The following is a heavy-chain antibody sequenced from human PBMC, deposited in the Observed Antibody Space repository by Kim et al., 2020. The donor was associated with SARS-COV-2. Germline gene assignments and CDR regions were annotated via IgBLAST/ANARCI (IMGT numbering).Heavy chain of an antibody. V-gene: IGHV4-34*01. Sequence: SETLSLTCAVYGGSFSGYYWSWIRQPPGKGLEWIGEINHSGSTNYNPSLKSRVTISVDTSKNQFSLKLSSVTAADTAVYYCARGKDIVATIPHPAPFDYWGQGTLVTVSS. J-gene: IGHJ4*02. D-gene: IGHD5-12*01. CDR1: GGSFSGYY. CDR2: INHSGST. CDR3: ARGKDIVATIPHPAPFDY.